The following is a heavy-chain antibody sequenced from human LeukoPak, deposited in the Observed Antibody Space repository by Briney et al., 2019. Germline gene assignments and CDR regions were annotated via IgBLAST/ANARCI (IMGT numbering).Heavy chain of an antibody. CDR1: GGSISSSSYY. Sequence: SETLSLTCTVSGGSISSSSYYWGWIRQPPGKGLEWIGSIYYSGSTYYNPPLKSRVTISVDTSKNQFSLKLSSVTAADTAVYYCARIITMIVKDAFDIWGQGTMVTVSP. J-gene: IGHJ3*02. D-gene: IGHD3-22*01. CDR2: IYYSGST. CDR3: ARIITMIVKDAFDI. V-gene: IGHV4-39*07.